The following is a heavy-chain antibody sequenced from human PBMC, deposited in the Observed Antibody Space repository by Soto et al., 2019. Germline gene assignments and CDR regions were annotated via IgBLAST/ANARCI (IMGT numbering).Heavy chain of an antibody. J-gene: IGHJ4*02. CDR2: IYSGGST. V-gene: IGHV3-53*01. CDR3: ARALVGATRGQYYFDY. D-gene: IGHD1-26*01. CDR1: GFTVSSNY. Sequence: HPGGSLRLSCAASGFTVSSNYMSWVRQAPGKGLEWVSVIYSGGSTYYADSVKGRFTISRDNSKNTLYLQMNSLRAEDTAVYYCARALVGATRGQYYFDYWGQGTLVTVSS.